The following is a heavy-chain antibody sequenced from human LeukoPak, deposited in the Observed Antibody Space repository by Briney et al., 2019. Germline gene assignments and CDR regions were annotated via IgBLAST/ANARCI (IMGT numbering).Heavy chain of an antibody. D-gene: IGHD6-19*01. CDR1: GGSISSYY. CDR2: IYYSGST. Sequence: SETLSLTCTVSGGSISSYYWSWLRQPPGKGLEWIGYIYYSGSTNYNPSLKSRVTISVDTSKNQFSLKLSSVTAADTAVYYCARTLYSSGWYYFDYWGQGTLVTVSS. J-gene: IGHJ4*02. CDR3: ARTLYSSGWYYFDY. V-gene: IGHV4-59*01.